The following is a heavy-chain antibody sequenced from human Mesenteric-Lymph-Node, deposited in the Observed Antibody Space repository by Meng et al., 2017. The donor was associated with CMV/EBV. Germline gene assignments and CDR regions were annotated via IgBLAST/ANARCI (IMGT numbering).Heavy chain of an antibody. Sequence: LSLTCTVSGDSITSSYWSWIRQPPGKGLEWVSGGDWNSGSIGYADSVKGRFTISRDNAKNSLYLQMNSLRAEDTALYYCARAINIVVIAASGPYYFDYWGLGTLVTVSS. J-gene: IGHJ4*02. CDR1: GDSITSSY. CDR2: GDWNSGSI. V-gene: IGHV3-9*01. CDR3: ARAINIVVIAASGPYYFDY. D-gene: IGHD2-2*01.